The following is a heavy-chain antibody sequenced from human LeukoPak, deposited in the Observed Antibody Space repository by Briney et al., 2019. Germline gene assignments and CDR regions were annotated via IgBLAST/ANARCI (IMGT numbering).Heavy chain of an antibody. J-gene: IGHJ6*02. CDR1: GFTFSSYS. CDR2: ISSSSSTI. Sequence: PGGSLRLSCAASGFTFSSYSMNWVRQAPGKGLEWVSYISSSSSTIYYADSVKGRFTISRDNAKNSLYLQMNSLRAEDTAVYYCARDHEHYYYGMDVWGQGTTVTVSS. V-gene: IGHV3-48*04. CDR3: ARDHEHYYYGMDV.